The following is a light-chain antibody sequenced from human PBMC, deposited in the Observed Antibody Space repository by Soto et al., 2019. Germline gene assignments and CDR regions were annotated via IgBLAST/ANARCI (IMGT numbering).Light chain of an antibody. V-gene: IGLV2-8*01. CDR1: SSDVGGYKY. J-gene: IGLJ1*01. CDR2: EVS. CDR3: SSYAGSNNYV. Sequence: QSVLTQPPSASGSPGQSVTISCTGTSSDVGGYKYVSWYQQHTGKAPKVMIYEVSKRPSGVPNRFSGSKSGNTASLTVSGLQAEDEADYYCSSYAGSNNYVFGTGTKVTVL.